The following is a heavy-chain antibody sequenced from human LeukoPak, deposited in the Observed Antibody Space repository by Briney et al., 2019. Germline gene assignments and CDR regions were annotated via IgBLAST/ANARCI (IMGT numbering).Heavy chain of an antibody. Sequence: ASVTVSCKASGYTFTSYYMHWVRQAPGQGLEWMGIINPSGGSTSYAQKFQGRVTVTRDTSTSTVCMELSSLRSEDTAVYYCARARAVDTDMLDYWGQGTLVTVSS. CDR3: ARARAVDTDMLDY. V-gene: IGHV1-46*01. CDR2: INPSGGST. CDR1: GYTFTSYY. D-gene: IGHD5-18*01. J-gene: IGHJ4*02.